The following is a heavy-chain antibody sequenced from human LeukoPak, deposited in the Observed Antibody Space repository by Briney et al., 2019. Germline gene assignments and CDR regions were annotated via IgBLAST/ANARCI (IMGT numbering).Heavy chain of an antibody. V-gene: IGHV3-49*04. CDR2: IRSKAYGGTT. CDR1: GFTFGDFA. D-gene: IGHD4-23*01. CDR3: TPDYGAKWLGSDAFDI. J-gene: IGHJ3*02. Sequence: PGGSLRLSCTASGFTFGDFAMNWVRQAPGKGLEWVGFIRSKAYGGTTEYAASVKGRFTISRDDSKSIAYLQMNSLKTEDTAVYYCTPDYGAKWLGSDAFDIWGQGTMVTVSS.